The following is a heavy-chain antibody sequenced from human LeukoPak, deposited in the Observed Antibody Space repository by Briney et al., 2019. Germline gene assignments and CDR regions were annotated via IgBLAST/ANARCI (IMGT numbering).Heavy chain of an antibody. V-gene: IGHV3-33*01. Sequence: PGGSPRLSCAASGFTFSSYGMHWVRQAPGKGLEWVACIWYDGSNKYYTDSLKGRFTISRDNSKNTLYLQMNSLRAEDTAIYYCARDRGESWFDPWGQGTLVTVSS. D-gene: IGHD3-10*01. CDR2: IWYDGSNK. CDR3: ARDRGESWFDP. J-gene: IGHJ5*02. CDR1: GFTFSSYG.